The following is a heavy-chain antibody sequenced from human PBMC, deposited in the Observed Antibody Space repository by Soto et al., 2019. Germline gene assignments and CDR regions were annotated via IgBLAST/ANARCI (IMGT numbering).Heavy chain of an antibody. D-gene: IGHD1-1*01. CDR3: VRDLKYLRVTGNWFDS. CDR1: GYTSTSYY. CDR2: INPSGGST. Sequence: GASVKVSCKASGYTSTSYYMHWVRQAPGQGLEWMGIINPSGGSTSYAQKFQGRVTMTRDTSTSTVYMELSSLRSEDTAIYYCVRDLKYLRVTGNWFDSWGQGTLVTVSS. J-gene: IGHJ5*01. V-gene: IGHV1-46*01.